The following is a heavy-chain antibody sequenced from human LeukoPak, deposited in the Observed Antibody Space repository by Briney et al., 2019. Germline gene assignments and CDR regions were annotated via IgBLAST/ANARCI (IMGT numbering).Heavy chain of an antibody. Sequence: ASVKVSCKASGYTFTSYYMHWVRQAPGQGLEWVGIINPSGGSTSYAQKFQGRVTMTRDMSTSTVYMELSSLRSEDTAVYYCASSYYDSSGYVRGGYWGQGTLVTVSS. V-gene: IGHV1-46*01. D-gene: IGHD3-22*01. CDR1: GYTFTSYY. J-gene: IGHJ4*02. CDR3: ASSYYDSSGYVRGGY. CDR2: INPSGGST.